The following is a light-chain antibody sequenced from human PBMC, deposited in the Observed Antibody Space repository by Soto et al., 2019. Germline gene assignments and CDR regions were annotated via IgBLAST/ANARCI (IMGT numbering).Light chain of an antibody. Sequence: DIQMTQSPSSVSASVGDRVTITCRASQAINRYLAWYQQKPGKAPNLLIYTTSSLQSGVPSRFSGSGSGTDFTLTISSLEPEDFATYYCQQGNMFPLTFGGGTKVEIK. CDR2: TTS. V-gene: IGKV1-12*01. CDR3: QQGNMFPLT. CDR1: QAINRY. J-gene: IGKJ4*01.